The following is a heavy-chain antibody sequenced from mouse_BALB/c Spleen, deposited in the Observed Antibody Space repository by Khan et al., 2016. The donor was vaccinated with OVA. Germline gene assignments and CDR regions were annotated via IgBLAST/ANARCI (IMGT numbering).Heavy chain of an antibody. CDR1: GFSLSDYG. Sequence: QVQLQQSGPGLVAPSQNLSLTCTVSGFSLSDYGVSWIRQPPGKGLEWLGVIWGGGSTYYNSDLKSRLSISKDNSKSQVFLKMSSLQSDDTAMFYCAKGVWSYYYTVDYWGQGTSVTVSS. CDR3: AKGVWSYYYTVDY. CDR2: IWGGGST. V-gene: IGHV2-6-5*01. J-gene: IGHJ4*01.